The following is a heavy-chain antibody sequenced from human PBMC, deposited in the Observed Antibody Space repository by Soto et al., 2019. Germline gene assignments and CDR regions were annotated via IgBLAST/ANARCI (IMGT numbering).Heavy chain of an antibody. D-gene: IGHD6-6*01. V-gene: IGHV1-8*01. CDR3: ASLSAAPPDAFDI. Sequence: ASVKVSCKASGYTFTSYDINWVRQATGQGLEWMGWMNPNSGNTGYAQKFQGRVTMTRNTSLTTAYMELSSLRSEDTAVYYCASLSAAPPDAFDIWGQGTMVTVS. J-gene: IGHJ3*02. CDR2: MNPNSGNT. CDR1: GYTFTSYD.